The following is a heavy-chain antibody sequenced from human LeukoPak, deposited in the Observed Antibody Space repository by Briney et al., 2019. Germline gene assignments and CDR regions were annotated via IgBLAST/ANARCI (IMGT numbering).Heavy chain of an antibody. V-gene: IGHV3-30*02. CDR3: AKDTYYYDSSGYYQFDY. J-gene: IGHJ4*02. CDR2: IRYDGSNK. Sequence: GGSLRLSCAASGFTFSSYGMHWVRQAPGKGLEWVAFIRYDGSNKYYADSVKGRFTISRDNSKNTPYLQMNSLRAEDTAVYYCAKDTYYYDSSGYYQFDYWGQGTLVTVSS. D-gene: IGHD3-22*01. CDR1: GFTFSSYG.